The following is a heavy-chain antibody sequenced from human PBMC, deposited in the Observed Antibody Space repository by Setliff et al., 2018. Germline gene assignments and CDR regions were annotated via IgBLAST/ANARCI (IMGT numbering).Heavy chain of an antibody. Sequence: PSETLSLTCTVSGGSISSGGYYWSWIRRHPGKGLEWIGYIYYSGSTYYNPSLKSRVTISVDTSKNQFSLKLSSVTAADTAVYYCARVYADTVDAFAIWGQGTMVTVSS. V-gene: IGHV4-31*03. CDR1: GGSISSGGYY. D-gene: IGHD5-18*01. J-gene: IGHJ3*02. CDR3: ARVYADTVDAFAI. CDR2: IYYSGST.